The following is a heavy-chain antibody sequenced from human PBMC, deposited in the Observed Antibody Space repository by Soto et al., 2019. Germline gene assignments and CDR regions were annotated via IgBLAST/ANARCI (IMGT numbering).Heavy chain of an antibody. CDR2: IIPIFGTA. D-gene: IGHD2-15*01. V-gene: IGHV1-69*12. J-gene: IGHJ5*02. Sequence: QVQLVQSGAEVKKPGSSVKVSCKASGGTFSSYAISWVRQAPGQGLEWMGGIIPIFGTANYAQKFQGRVTITADDSRSTAYMELSSLRSEDTAVYYCARDGGGYCSGGSCPLDWFDPWGQGTLVTVSS. CDR1: GGTFSSYA. CDR3: ARDGGGYCSGGSCPLDWFDP.